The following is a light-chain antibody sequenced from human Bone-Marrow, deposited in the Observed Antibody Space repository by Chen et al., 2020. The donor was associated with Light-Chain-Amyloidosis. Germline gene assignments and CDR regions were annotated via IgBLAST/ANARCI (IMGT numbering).Light chain of an antibody. J-gene: IGLJ1*01. CDR2: DDN. Sequence: SYVLTQAPPESVAPGQTARFTCWRNNIVGKSVHWYQQKPGQATVLVVYDDNDRPSGIPERFSGSNSGNTATLMISRVEAGDEADYYCQVWDSNSGHHVFGSGTWVTVL. CDR1: NIVGKS. CDR3: QVWDSNSGHHV. V-gene: IGLV3-21*02.